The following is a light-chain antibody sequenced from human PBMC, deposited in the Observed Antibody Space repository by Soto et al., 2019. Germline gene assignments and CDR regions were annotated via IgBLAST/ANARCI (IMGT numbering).Light chain of an antibody. J-gene: IGKJ3*01. CDR2: DAS. V-gene: IGKV1-33*01. CDR1: QDIYNY. CDR3: HQYGNLPFT. Sequence: DIQMTQSPSSLSASVGDRVTITCQASQDIYNYLNWFQQKPGKAPKLLIYDASNLETGVPRRFSGSGSGTDFTFTISSLQPEDIATYYCHQYGNLPFTFGPGTKVDIK.